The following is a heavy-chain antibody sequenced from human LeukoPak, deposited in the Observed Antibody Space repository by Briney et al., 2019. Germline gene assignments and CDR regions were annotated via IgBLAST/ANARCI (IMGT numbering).Heavy chain of an antibody. CDR1: GFTFSNSD. CDR2: VSYDGSNK. V-gene: IGHV3-30*18. Sequence: PGRSLRLSCAASGFTFSNSDMHWVRQAPGKGLEWVAVVSYDGSNKYYADSVKGRFTISRDNSKNTLYLQMNSLRAEDTAVYYCAKLKQWQPQRYFFEYWGQGALVTVAS. D-gene: IGHD6-19*01. CDR3: AKLKQWQPQRYFFEY. J-gene: IGHJ4*02.